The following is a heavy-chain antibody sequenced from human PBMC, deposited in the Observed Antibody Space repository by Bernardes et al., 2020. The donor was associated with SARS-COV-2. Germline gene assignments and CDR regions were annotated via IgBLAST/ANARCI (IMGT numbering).Heavy chain of an antibody. CDR2: INSDGSST. CDR3: AREGGETTVYFDY. Sequence: GSLRLSFAASGFTFSSYWMHWVRQAPGKGLVWVSRINSDGSSTSYADSVKGRFTISRDNAKNTLYLQMNSLRAEDTAVYYCAREGGETTVYFDYWGQGTLVTVSS. J-gene: IGHJ4*02. D-gene: IGHD4-17*01. CDR1: GFTFSSYW. V-gene: IGHV3-74*01.